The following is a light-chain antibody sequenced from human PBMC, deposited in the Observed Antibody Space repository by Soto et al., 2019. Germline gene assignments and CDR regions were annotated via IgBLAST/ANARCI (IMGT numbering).Light chain of an antibody. CDR2: GAS. CDR3: QHYNNWTLT. V-gene: IGKV3-15*01. CDR1: QSVSSN. J-gene: IGKJ1*01. Sequence: EIVMTQSPDTLSVSPGERASLSCRASQSVSSNLAWYQQHPGQAPRLLIYGASARATGIPARFSGSGSGTEFTLTISSLQSEDFAVYYCQHYNNWTLTFGQGTKVDIK.